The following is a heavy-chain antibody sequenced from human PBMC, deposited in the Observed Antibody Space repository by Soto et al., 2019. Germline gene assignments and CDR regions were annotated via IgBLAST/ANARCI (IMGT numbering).Heavy chain of an antibody. J-gene: IGHJ5*02. CDR1: LYTFTGYY. CDR2: INPNSGGT. D-gene: IGHD4-17*01. Sequence: VEVSCNASLYTFTGYYMHWVRQAPGQGLEWMGWINPNSGGTNYAQKFQGRVTMTRDTSISTAYMELRRLRSDDTAVYYCARGAASYGDYSANWFDPWGQGTLVTVSS. V-gene: IGHV1-2*02. CDR3: ARGAASYGDYSANWFDP.